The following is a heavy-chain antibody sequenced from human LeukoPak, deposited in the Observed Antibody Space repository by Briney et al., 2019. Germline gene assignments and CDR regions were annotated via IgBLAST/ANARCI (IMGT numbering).Heavy chain of an antibody. V-gene: IGHV1-2*02. Sequence: ASVKVSCKASGYTFTGYYMHWVRQAPGQGLEWMGWINPNSGGTNYAQKFQGRVTMTRDTSISTAYMELSRLRSDDTAVYYCARDPVMWGSGYYRFDPWGQGTLVTVSS. CDR1: GYTFTGYY. D-gene: IGHD3-3*01. J-gene: IGHJ5*02. CDR3: ARDPVMWGSGYYRFDP. CDR2: INPNSGGT.